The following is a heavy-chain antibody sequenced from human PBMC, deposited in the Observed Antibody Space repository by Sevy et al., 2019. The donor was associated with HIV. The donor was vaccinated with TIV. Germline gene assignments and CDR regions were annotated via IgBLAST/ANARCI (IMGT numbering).Heavy chain of an antibody. CDR2: INQGGNQK. J-gene: IGHJ4*02. CDR1: GFTFSSYW. CDR3: ASGPSGAEAGRFDS. V-gene: IGHV3-7*01. D-gene: IGHD6-13*01. Sequence: GGSLRLSCAASGFTFSSYWINWVRQAPGEGLEWVANINQGGNQKHYMDSVKGRFTISRDNAENAVYLQMNSLRVEDTAVYYCASGPSGAEAGRFDSWGQGTLVTVSS.